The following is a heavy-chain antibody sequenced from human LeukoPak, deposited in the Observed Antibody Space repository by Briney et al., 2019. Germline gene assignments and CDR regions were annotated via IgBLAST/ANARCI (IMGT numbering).Heavy chain of an antibody. D-gene: IGHD5-18*01. Sequence: PGGSLRLSCAASGFTFSSYAMSWVRQAPGKGLEWVSAISGSGGSTYYADSVKGRFTISRDNSKNTLYLQMNSLRAEDTAVYYCAKVNDLGYSYGSPFDYWGQGTLVTVSS. CDR3: AKVNDLGYSYGSPFDY. J-gene: IGHJ4*02. CDR1: GFTFSSYA. V-gene: IGHV3-23*01. CDR2: ISGSGGST.